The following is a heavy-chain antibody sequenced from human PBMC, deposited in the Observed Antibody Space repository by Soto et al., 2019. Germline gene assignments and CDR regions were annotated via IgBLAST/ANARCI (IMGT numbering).Heavy chain of an antibody. J-gene: IGHJ4*02. Sequence: SETLSLTCAVSGGSISSGGYSWSWIRQPPGKGLEWIGYIYHSGNTYYNPSLKSRVTISVDRSKNQFSLKLSSVTAADTAVYYCARAIAVAENYFDYSGPGTMVTVYS. CDR3: ARAIAVAENYFDY. CDR1: GGSISSGGYS. D-gene: IGHD6-19*01. CDR2: IYHSGNT. V-gene: IGHV4-30-2*01.